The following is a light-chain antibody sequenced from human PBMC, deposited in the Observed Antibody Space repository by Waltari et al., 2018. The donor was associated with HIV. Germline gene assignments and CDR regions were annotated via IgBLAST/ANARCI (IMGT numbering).Light chain of an antibody. CDR2: GNR. CDR3: QSYDSSLSGWV. V-gene: IGLV1-40*01. CDR1: GSNIGAGFD. Sequence: QSVLTQPPSVSGAPGQRVTISCTGSGSNIGAGFDVHWYQQLPGTAPKLLIFGNRKRPSGVPDRCSGSRSGTSASLAITGLHTEDEADYYCQSYDSSLSGWVFGGGTKLTVL. J-gene: IGLJ3*02.